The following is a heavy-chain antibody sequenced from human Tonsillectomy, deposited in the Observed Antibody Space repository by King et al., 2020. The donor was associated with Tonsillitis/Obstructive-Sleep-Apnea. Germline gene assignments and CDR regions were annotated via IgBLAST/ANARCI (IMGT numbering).Heavy chain of an antibody. CDR1: GFTFDGYT. D-gene: IGHD6-19*01. V-gene: IGHV3-43*01. CDR3: AKSSAVAKDYFDY. Sequence: VQLVESGGVVVQPGGSLRLSCAASGFTFDGYTIHWVRQAAGKVLEWVSLISWCGGSTYYVDSVNGRLTISRDNSKNSLYLQMNRLRTEDTALYYCAKSSAVAKDYFDYWGQGTLVTVSS. J-gene: IGHJ4*02. CDR2: ISWCGGST.